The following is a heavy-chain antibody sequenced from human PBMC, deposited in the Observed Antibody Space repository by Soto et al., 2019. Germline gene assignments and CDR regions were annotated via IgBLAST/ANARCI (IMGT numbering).Heavy chain of an antibody. V-gene: IGHV4-34*01. CDR2: INHSGST. Sequence: PSETLSLTCAVYGGSFSGYCWSWIRRPPGKGLEWIGEINHSGSTNYNPSLKSRVTISVDTSKNQFSLKLSSVTAADTAVYYCARRPWLRDYVIRQWLALDYWGQGTLVTVSS. J-gene: IGHJ4*02. CDR3: ARRPWLRDYVIRQWLALDY. D-gene: IGHD6-19*01. CDR1: GGSFSGYC.